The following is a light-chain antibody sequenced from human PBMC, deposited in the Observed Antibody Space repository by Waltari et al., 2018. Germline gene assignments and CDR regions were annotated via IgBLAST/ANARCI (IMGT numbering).Light chain of an antibody. CDR1: QTVSSY. J-gene: IGKJ1*01. CDR2: STS. CDR3: QQSYRSPLT. V-gene: IGKV1-39*01. Sequence: DIQMTQSPSSLSASVGDRVTITCRASQTVSSYLNWYQQKPGKAPKLLIYSTSRLQSGVPSRFSCSGAGTDFTLTISSLRPEDFATYYCQQSYRSPLTFGQGTKVEIK.